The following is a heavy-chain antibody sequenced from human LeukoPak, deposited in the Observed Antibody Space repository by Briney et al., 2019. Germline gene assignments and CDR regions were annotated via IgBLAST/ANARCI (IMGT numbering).Heavy chain of an antibody. Sequence: GGSLRLSCAASGFTFSRYAMSWVRQAPGKGLEWVSSIGGSGGTTYYADSVKGRFTISRDNAKNSLYLQMNSLKAEDTAVYYCARVPYGSGSYYGDYWGQGTLVTVSS. J-gene: IGHJ4*02. CDR3: ARVPYGSGSYYGDY. CDR2: IGGSGGTT. D-gene: IGHD3-10*01. CDR1: GFTFSRYA. V-gene: IGHV3-23*01.